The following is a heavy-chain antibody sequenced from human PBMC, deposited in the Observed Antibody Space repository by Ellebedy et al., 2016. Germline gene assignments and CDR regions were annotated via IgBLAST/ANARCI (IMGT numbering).Heavy chain of an antibody. CDR3: ARDREGITMVRGVIPDFQH. V-gene: IGHV1-2*02. J-gene: IGHJ1*01. Sequence: ASVKVSCXASGYTFTGYYMYWWRQAPGQGLEWMGWINPNGGGTSYAQMFQGRVTMTRDTSISTVYMELSRLRSDDTAVYYCARDREGITMVRGVIPDFQHWGQGTLVTVSS. D-gene: IGHD3-10*01. CDR2: INPNGGGT. CDR1: GYTFTGYY.